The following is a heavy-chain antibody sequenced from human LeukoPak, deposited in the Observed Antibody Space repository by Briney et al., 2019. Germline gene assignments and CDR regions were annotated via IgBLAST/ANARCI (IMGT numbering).Heavy chain of an antibody. V-gene: IGHV3-23*01. CDR2: ISGSGDST. J-gene: IGHJ4*02. D-gene: IGHD5-12*01. CDR1: GFRFSSFA. CDR3: AKDEYSAYEAYYFDY. Sequence: PPGRPLRLSCAASGFRFSSFAMSWVRQAPGKGLEWVSTISGSGDSTYYADSVKGRFTISRDNSKNTLNLQMNILSAEDTAVYYCAKDEYSAYEAYYFDYWGQGTLVTVSS.